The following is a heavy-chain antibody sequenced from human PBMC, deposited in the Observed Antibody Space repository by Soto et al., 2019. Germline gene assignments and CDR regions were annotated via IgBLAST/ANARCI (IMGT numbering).Heavy chain of an antibody. J-gene: IGHJ4*02. CDR3: AHRRGGYNWNDGNFDY. CDR2: IYWDDDN. V-gene: IGHV2-5*02. CDR1: GFSLSTSGVG. D-gene: IGHD1-1*01. Sequence: QITLKESGPTLVEPTQTLTLTCTFSGFSLSTSGVGVGWIRQPPGKALEWLGFIYWDDDNRYSPFLKSRLTFTKDTTKNQVVLTMTNMAAVDTATYYCAHRRGGYNWNDGNFDYWGQGTLVTVSS.